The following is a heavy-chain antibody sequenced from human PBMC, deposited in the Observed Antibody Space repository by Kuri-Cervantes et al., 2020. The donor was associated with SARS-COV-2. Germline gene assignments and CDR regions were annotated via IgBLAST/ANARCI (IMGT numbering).Heavy chain of an antibody. CDR2: INHSGST. J-gene: IGHJ3*02. Sequence: ESLKISCAVYGGSLSGYYWSWIRQPPGKGLEWIGEINHSGSTNYNPSLKSRVTISVDTSKNQFSLELSSVTAADTAVYYCARKAYYYDSREAFDIWGQGTMVTVSS. CDR3: ARKAYYYDSREAFDI. D-gene: IGHD3-22*01. V-gene: IGHV4-34*01. CDR1: GGSLSGYY.